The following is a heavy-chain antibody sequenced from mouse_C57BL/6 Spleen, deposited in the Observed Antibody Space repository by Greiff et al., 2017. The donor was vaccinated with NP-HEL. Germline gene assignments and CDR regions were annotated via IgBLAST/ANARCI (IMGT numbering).Heavy chain of an antibody. V-gene: IGHV1-59*01. Sequence: QVQLQQPGAELVRPGTSVKLSCKASGYTFTSYWMHWVKQRPGQGLEWIGVIDPSDSYTNYNQKFKGKATLTVDTSSSTAYMQLSSLTSEDSAVYYCARIGHWYFDVWGTGTTVTVSS. CDR3: ARIGHWYFDV. CDR1: GYTFTSYW. CDR2: IDPSDSYT. J-gene: IGHJ1*03.